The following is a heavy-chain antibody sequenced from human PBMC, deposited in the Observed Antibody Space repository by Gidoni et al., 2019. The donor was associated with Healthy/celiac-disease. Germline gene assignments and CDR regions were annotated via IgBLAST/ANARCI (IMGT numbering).Heavy chain of an antibody. J-gene: IGHJ4*02. D-gene: IGHD6-19*01. Sequence: VQLVESGGGVVQPGRSLRLSCAASGFTFSSLGMHWVRQAPGKGLEWEAVIWYDGSNKYYADSVKGRFTISRDNSKNTLYLQMNSLRAEDTAVYYCARDPTAVAGNPTLTGGYYFDYWGQGTLVTVSS. CDR3: ARDPTAVAGNPTLTGGYYFDY. CDR1: GFTFSSLG. V-gene: IGHV3-33*01. CDR2: IWYDGSNK.